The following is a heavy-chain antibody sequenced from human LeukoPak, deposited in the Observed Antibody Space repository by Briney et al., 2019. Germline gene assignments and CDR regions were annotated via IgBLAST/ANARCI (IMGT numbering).Heavy chain of an antibody. CDR1: GLFFSTNW. V-gene: IGHV3-7*01. Sequence: PGGSLRLSCAASGLFFSTNWMSWVRQAPGKGLEWVATIRPDGRDKYYVDSVKGRFTMSRDNGKNSVYLQMNSLRAEDTAVYYCASWEASTNYWGQGTLVTVSS. CDR2: IRPDGRDK. J-gene: IGHJ4*02. CDR3: ASWEASTNY. D-gene: IGHD1-26*01.